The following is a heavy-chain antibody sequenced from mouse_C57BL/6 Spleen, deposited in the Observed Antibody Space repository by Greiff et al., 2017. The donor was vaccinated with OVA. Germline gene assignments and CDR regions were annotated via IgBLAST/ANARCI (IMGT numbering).Heavy chain of an antibody. V-gene: IGHV1-69*01. J-gene: IGHJ4*01. CDR2: IDPSDSYT. D-gene: IGHD3-1*01. CDR3: ARRGLPGDAMDY. Sequence: QVQLRQPGAELVMPGASVKLSCKASGYTFTSYWMHWVKQRPGQGLEWIGEIDPSDSYTNYNQKFKGKSTLTVDKSSSTAYMQLSSLTSEDSAVYYCARRGLPGDAMDYWGQGTSVTVSS. CDR1: GYTFTSYW.